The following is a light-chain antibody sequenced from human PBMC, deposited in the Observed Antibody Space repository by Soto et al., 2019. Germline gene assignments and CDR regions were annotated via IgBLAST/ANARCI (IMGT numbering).Light chain of an antibody. CDR1: QSISNW. CDR2: DAS. J-gene: IGKJ1*01. CDR3: QQYSSYST. V-gene: IGKV1-5*01. Sequence: DIQMTHSPSTLSASVGDRVTITCRASQSISNWLAWYQQKPGKAPKLLIYDASTLESGVPSRFSGGGFGTDFTLTISSLQPDDFATYYCQQYSSYSTFGQGTKVDIK.